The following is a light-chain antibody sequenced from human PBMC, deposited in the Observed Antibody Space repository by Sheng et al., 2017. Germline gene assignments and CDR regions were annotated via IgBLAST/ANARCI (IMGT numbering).Light chain of an antibody. CDR2: ATS. CDR3: QQSHSALAWM. Sequence: DIQVTQSPSSLSASVGDTVTITCRASDEFSNYLNWYQQKPGRAPTLLIYATSTLHSGVPSRFSGGDLGHISLSPSSSVQPEDFATYFCQQSHSALAWMFGQGTMVEIK. CDR1: DEFSNY. V-gene: IGKV1-39*01. J-gene: IGKJ1*01.